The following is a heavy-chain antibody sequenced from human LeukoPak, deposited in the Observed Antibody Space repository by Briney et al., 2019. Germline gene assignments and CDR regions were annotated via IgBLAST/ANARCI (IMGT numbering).Heavy chain of an antibody. Sequence: GGSLRLSCAASGFNFGSYSMTWVRQAPGKGLEWVSVISADSATTFYADSVKGWFTISRDNAKNTVFLQMNSLRAEDTAIYYCAKDHGSLGSRLNWGQGTLVTVSS. CDR3: AKDHGSLGSRLN. D-gene: IGHD3-10*01. J-gene: IGHJ4*02. CDR1: GFNFGSYS. V-gene: IGHV3-23*01. CDR2: ISADSATT.